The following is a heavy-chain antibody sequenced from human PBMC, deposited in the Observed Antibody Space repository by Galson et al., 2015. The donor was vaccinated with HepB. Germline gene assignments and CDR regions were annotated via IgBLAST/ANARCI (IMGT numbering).Heavy chain of an antibody. CDR1: GFTFSSNY. CDR2: IYSGGST. J-gene: IGHJ2*01. CDR3: AKDRGYPAWYFDL. D-gene: IGHD3-10*01. V-gene: IGHV3-53*01. Sequence: SLRLSCAASGFTFSSNYMSWVRQAPGKGLEWVSVIYSGGSTYYADSVKGRFTISRDNSKNTLYLQMNSLRAEDTAVYYCAKDRGYPAWYFDLWGRGTLVTVSS.